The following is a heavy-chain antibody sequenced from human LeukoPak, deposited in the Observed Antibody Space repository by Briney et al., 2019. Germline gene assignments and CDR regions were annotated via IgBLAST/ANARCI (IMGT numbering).Heavy chain of an antibody. Sequence: GGSLRLSCAAPGFTFDDYGMSGVPQAPGKGRGWVSGINWNGGSTGYADSVKGRFTISRDNAKNSLYLQMNSLRAEDTALYYCARNGGNFYYYYMDVWGKGTTVTVSS. D-gene: IGHD4-23*01. J-gene: IGHJ6*03. CDR2: INWNGGST. V-gene: IGHV3-20*04. CDR1: GFTFDDYG. CDR3: ARNGGNFYYYYMDV.